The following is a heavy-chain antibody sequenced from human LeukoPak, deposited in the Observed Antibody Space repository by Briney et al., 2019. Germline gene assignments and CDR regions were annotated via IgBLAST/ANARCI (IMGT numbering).Heavy chain of an antibody. CDR2: TVSRGTT. CDR3: TRDSYHSNYYYGMDV. CDR1: GFTFTSDA. V-gene: IGHV3-23*01. J-gene: IGHJ6*02. D-gene: IGHD5-12*01. Sequence: GGSLRLSCVASGFTFTSDAMNWVRQAPGKGLEWVSSTVSRGTTQYADSVKGRFTVSRDTSKNTLYLQMNSLRAEDTAMYYCTRDSYHSNYYYGMDVWGQGTTVTVSS.